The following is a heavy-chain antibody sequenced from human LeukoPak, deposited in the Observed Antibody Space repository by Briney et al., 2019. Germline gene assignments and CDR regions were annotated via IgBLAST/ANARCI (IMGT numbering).Heavy chain of an antibody. Sequence: ASVKVSFKASGYTFTGYYMHWVRRAPGQGLEWMGWINPNSGGTNYAQKFQGRVTMTRDTSISTAYMELSRLRSDDTAVYYCARDNRGYCSGGSCYAYYYYYYGMDVWGQGTTVTVSS. CDR1: GYTFTGYY. J-gene: IGHJ6*02. D-gene: IGHD2-15*01. V-gene: IGHV1-2*02. CDR2: INPNSGGT. CDR3: ARDNRGYCSGGSCYAYYYYYYGMDV.